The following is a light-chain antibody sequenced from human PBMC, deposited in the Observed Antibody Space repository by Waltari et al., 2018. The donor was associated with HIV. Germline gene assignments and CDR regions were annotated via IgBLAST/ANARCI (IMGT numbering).Light chain of an antibody. CDR2: GSS. V-gene: IGKV3-15*01. CDR1: QSVSSN. J-gene: IGKJ1*01. Sequence: EIVMTQSPATLSVSPGERANLSCRASQSVSSNLAWYQQKPGQAPRLLIYGSSTRATGIPARFSGSGSGTEFTLTISSLQSEDFAVYYCQQYNKWPETFGQGTKVEIK. CDR3: QQYNKWPET.